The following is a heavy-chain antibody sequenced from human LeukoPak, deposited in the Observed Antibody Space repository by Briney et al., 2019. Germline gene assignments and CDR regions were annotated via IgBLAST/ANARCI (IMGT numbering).Heavy chain of an antibody. J-gene: IGHJ6*03. CDR1: GGTFSSYA. CDR2: MNPNSGNT. V-gene: IGHV1-8*03. Sequence: ASVKVSCKASGGTFSSYAISWVRQATGQGLEWMGWMNPNSGNTGYAQKFQGRVTITRNTSISTAYMELSSLRSEDTAVYYCARASITMVRGVIRFYYYYYMDVWGKGTTVTVS. D-gene: IGHD3-10*01. CDR3: ARASITMVRGVIRFYYYYYMDV.